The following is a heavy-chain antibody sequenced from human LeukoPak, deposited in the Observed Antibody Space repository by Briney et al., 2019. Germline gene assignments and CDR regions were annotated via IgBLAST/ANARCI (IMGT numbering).Heavy chain of an antibody. CDR2: ISGSGGST. CDR1: GFTFSSYA. V-gene: IGHV3-23*01. J-gene: IGHJ4*02. Sequence: PGGSLRLSCAASGFTFSSYAMSWVRQAPGKGLEWVSAISGSGGSTYYADSVKGRFTISRDNSKNTLYLQMNSLKAEDTAVYYCAKGPYGYHLSYLDYWGQGTLVTVSS. CDR3: AKGPYGYHLSYLDY. D-gene: IGHD3-16*02.